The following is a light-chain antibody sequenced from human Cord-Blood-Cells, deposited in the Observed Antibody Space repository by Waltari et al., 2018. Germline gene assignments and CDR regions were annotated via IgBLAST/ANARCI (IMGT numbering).Light chain of an antibody. Sequence: IQMTQAPYSLSASVGDRVTITCRETQSISSYLNWYQQKPGKAPKLLIYAASSLESGVPSRFSGSGSGTDFTLTISSLQPEDFATYYCQQSYSTPWTFGQGTKVEIK. J-gene: IGKJ1*01. CDR1: QSISSY. V-gene: IGKV1-39*01. CDR3: QQSYSTPWT. CDR2: AAS.